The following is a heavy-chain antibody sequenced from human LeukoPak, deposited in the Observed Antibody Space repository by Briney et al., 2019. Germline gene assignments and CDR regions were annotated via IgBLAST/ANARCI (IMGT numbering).Heavy chain of an antibody. V-gene: IGHV4-39*01. Sequence: DPSETLSLTCTVSGGSISSSSYYWGWIRQPPGKGLEWIGSIYYSVSTYYNPSLKSRVTISVDTSKNQFSLKLSSVTAADTAVYYCARRPAASEALDYWGQGTLVTVSS. CDR2: IYYSVST. D-gene: IGHD6-13*01. CDR1: GGSISSSSYY. CDR3: ARRPAASEALDY. J-gene: IGHJ4*02.